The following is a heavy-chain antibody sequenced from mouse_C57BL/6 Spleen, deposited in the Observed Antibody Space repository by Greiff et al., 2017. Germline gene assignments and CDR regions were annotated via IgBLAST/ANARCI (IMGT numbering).Heavy chain of an antibody. J-gene: IGHJ3*01. Sequence: QVQLQQPGTELVKPGASVKLSCKASGYTFTSYWMHWVKQRPGQGLEWIGNINPSNGGTNYNEKFKSKATLTVAKSSSPAYLQLSSLTSEDSAIYYCARRRHYYSCDEVWFAYWGQGTLVTVSA. V-gene: IGHV1-53*01. CDR3: ARRRHYYSCDEVWFAY. CDR2: INPSNGGT. CDR1: GYTFTSYW. D-gene: IGHD2-12*01.